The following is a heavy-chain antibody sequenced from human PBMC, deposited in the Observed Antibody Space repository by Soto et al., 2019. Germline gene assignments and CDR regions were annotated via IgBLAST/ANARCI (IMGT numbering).Heavy chain of an antibody. J-gene: IGHJ6*02. CDR1: GDSVSSNSGG. D-gene: IGHD6-13*01. V-gene: IGHV6-1*01. Sequence: QSLSLTCAMSGDSVSSNSGGWNWIRQSPSRGLEWLGRTYYRSKWYNDYAVSVKSRITINPDTSQNQFSLQLNSVTPEDTAVYYCARAGSSWYGGMDVWGQGTTVTVSS. CDR2: TYYRSKWYN. CDR3: ARAGSSWYGGMDV.